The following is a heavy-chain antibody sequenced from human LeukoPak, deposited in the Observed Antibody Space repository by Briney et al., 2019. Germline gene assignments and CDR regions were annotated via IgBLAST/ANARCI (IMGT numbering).Heavy chain of an antibody. CDR1: GFSFYDYA. CDR2: MSWNSGSI. D-gene: IGHD1-1*01. V-gene: IGHV3-9*01. Sequence: PGRSLRLSCAASGFSFYDYAMHWVRQAPGKGLEWVSGMSWNSGSIDYVGSVKGRFTISRDNAKNSLYLQMTSLRPEDTAFYYCAKGTGRYWTFFGYWGQGILVTVSS. J-gene: IGHJ4*02. CDR3: AKGTGRYWTFFGY.